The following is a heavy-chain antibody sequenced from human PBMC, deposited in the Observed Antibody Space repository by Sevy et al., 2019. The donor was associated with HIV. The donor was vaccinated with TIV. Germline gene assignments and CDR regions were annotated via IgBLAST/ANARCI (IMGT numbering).Heavy chain of an antibody. CDR3: ARDRTYGSFIDY. CDR1: GFTFSTYN. Sequence: GGSLRLSCAASGFTFSTYNMNWVRQAPGKGLEWVSSIWSSSSYIYYAVSVKGRFTISRDNAKNSLYLQMNSLKVEDTAVYYCARDRTYGSFIDYWGQGTLVTVSS. CDR2: IWSSSSYI. D-gene: IGHD3-10*01. J-gene: IGHJ4*02. V-gene: IGHV3-21*01.